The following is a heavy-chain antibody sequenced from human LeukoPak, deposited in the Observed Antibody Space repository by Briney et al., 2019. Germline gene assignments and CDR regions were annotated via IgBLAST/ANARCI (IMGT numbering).Heavy chain of an antibody. CDR3: AKGRYYYDSSDAFDI. J-gene: IGHJ3*02. CDR1: GFTFSSCA. D-gene: IGHD3-22*01. Sequence: PGGSLRLSCAASGFTFSSCAMSWVRQAPGKGLEWVSAISGSGGSTYYADSVKGRFTVSRDNSKNTLYLQMNSLRAADTAVYYCAKGRYYYDSSDAFDIWGQGTMVTVSS. V-gene: IGHV3-23*01. CDR2: ISGSGGST.